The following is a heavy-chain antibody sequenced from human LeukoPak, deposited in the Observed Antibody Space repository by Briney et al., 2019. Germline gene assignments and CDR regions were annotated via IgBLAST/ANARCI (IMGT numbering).Heavy chain of an antibody. CDR1: GGSISSGGYY. V-gene: IGHV4-31*03. D-gene: IGHD2-2*01. Sequence: PSETLSLTCTVSGGSISSGGYYWSWIRQHPGKGLEWIGYIYYSGSTYCNPSLKSRVTISVDTSKNQFSLKLSSVTAADTAVYYCARDRVPGAADYWGQGTLVTVSS. CDR3: ARDRVPGAADY. J-gene: IGHJ4*02. CDR2: IYYSGST.